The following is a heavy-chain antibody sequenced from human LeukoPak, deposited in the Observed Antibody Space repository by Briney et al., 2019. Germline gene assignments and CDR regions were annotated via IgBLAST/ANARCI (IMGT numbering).Heavy chain of an antibody. CDR3: AELGITMIGGV. D-gene: IGHD3-10*02. CDR1: GFTFSTYW. J-gene: IGHJ6*04. Sequence: GGSLRLSCAASGFTFSTYWMSWVRQAPGKGLEWVASIKEDGSDKYYLDSVKGRFTISRDNAKNSLYLQMNSLRAEDTAVYYCAELGITMIGGVWGKGTTVTISS. V-gene: IGHV3-7*01. CDR2: IKEDGSDK.